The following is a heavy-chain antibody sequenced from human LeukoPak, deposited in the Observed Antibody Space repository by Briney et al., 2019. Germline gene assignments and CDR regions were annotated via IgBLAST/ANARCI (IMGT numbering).Heavy chain of an antibody. Sequence: SETLSLTCTVSGGSISSYYWSWIRQPPGKGLEWIGYIYYSGSTNYNPSLKSRVTISVDTSKNQFSLKLSSVTAADTAVYYCARHRTTDAFDIWGQGTMVTVSS. CDR2: IYYSGST. V-gene: IGHV4-59*01. CDR3: ARHRTTDAFDI. J-gene: IGHJ3*02. D-gene: IGHD1-1*01. CDR1: GGSISSYY.